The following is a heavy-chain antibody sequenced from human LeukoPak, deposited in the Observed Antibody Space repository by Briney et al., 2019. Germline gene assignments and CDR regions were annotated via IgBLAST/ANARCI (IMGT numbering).Heavy chain of an antibody. Sequence: GGSLRLSCAASGFTFDDYAMHWVRQAPGKGLEWVSGINWNSGNIGYADSVKGRFIISRDNAKNSLFLQMNSLRAEDTALYYCAKDIKDSGIYYFDYWGQGTLVTVSS. CDR2: INWNSGNI. V-gene: IGHV3-9*01. CDR1: GFTFDDYA. J-gene: IGHJ4*02. D-gene: IGHD1-26*01. CDR3: AKDIKDSGIYYFDY.